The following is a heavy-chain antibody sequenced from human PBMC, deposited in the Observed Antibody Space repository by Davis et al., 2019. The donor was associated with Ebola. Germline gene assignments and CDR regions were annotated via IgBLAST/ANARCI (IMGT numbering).Heavy chain of an antibody. V-gene: IGHV6-1*01. CDR2: TYYRSKWYN. D-gene: IGHD3-22*01. J-gene: IGHJ3*02. CDR3: ARHPIYYDSSVVAFDI. CDR1: GDSVSSNSAA. Sequence: HSQTLSLTCAISGDSVSSNSAAWNWIRQSPSRGLEWLGRTYYRSKWYNDYAVSVKSRITINPDTSKNQFSLQLNSVTPEDTAVYYCARHPIYYDSSVVAFDIWGQGTMVTVSS.